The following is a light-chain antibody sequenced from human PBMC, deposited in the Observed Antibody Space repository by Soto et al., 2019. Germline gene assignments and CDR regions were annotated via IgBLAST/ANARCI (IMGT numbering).Light chain of an antibody. V-gene: IGLV1-40*01. CDR2: DNS. Sequence: QSVLTQPPSVSGAPGQRVTISCTGSSSNIGAGYDVHWYQQLPGTAPKLLIYDNSNRPSGVPDRFSGSKSGTSAPLAITGLQADDEADYYCQSYDSSLSGVVFGGGTKLTVL. J-gene: IGLJ2*01. CDR3: QSYDSSLSGVV. CDR1: SSNIGAGYD.